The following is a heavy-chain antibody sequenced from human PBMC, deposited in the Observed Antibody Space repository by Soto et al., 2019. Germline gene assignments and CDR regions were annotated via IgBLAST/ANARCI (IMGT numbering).Heavy chain of an antibody. V-gene: IGHV4-34*01. CDR2: INHSGNT. Sequence: QEQLQQWGAGLLKPSETLSLTCVVYGGSFSGYYWSWIRQPPGKGLEWIGEINHSGNTNYNPSLKSRVSISIDTTKNQISLKLNSVTATATAVYYCARGPAVTLPWDFIDSWGQGTLVAVSS. CDR1: GGSFSGYY. CDR3: ARGPAVTLPWDFIDS. D-gene: IGHD4-17*01. J-gene: IGHJ4*02.